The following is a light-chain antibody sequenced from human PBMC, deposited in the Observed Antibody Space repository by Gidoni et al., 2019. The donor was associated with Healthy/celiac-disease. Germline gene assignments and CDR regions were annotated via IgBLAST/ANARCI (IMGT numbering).Light chain of an antibody. Sequence: EIVLTQSPGTLSLSPGERATLSCRASQSVSSSYLAWYQQKPGQAPRLLIYGASSRATGIPDRFSGSGSGTDFTLTINRLEPEDFAVYYCQQYGSSGTFGQGTKVEIK. CDR1: QSVSSSY. J-gene: IGKJ1*01. CDR2: GAS. CDR3: QQYGSSGT. V-gene: IGKV3-20*01.